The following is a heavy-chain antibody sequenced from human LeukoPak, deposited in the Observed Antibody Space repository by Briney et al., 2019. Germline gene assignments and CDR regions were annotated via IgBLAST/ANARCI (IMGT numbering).Heavy chain of an antibody. CDR1: VYRFPHYY. J-gene: IGHJ6*01. CDR3: ARDKSCTSSSCCNCHLDV. Sequence: ASETVSRTSSVYRFPHYYMHWVRLPPPHGRERVGWINLYRGGSKYQQLSQGRVTMTRDTSISTAYMELRRARYDDTAGYYCARDKSCTSSSCCNCHLDVWGKGTTVTVSS. V-gene: IGHV1-2*02. D-gene: IGHD2-2*01. CDR2: INLYRGGS.